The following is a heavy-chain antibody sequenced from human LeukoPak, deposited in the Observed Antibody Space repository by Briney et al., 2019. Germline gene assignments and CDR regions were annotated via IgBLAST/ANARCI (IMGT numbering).Heavy chain of an antibody. Sequence: GGSLILSCAASGFTFRSYSMNWVRQAPGKGLEWVSSISISSSYIYYADSVKGRFTISRDNAKNSLYLQMNSLRAEDTAVYFCARSDYCGGDCYSSLSNYWGQGTLVTVSS. V-gene: IGHV3-21*01. D-gene: IGHD2-21*02. CDR3: ARSDYCGGDCYSSLSNY. CDR1: GFTFRSYS. CDR2: ISISSSYI. J-gene: IGHJ4*02.